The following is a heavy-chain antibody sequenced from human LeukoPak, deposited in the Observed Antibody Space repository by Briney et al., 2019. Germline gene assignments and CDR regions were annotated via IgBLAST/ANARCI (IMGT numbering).Heavy chain of an antibody. D-gene: IGHD2-2*01. J-gene: IGHJ4*02. Sequence: PGGSLRLSCTASGFTFGDYAMSWVRQAPGKGLEWVGFIRSKAYGGTTEYAASVKGRFTISRDDSKSIAYLQMNSLKTEDTAVYYCTRDELGELGYCSSTSCYHGTPYYFDYWGQGTLVTVSS. CDR1: GFTFGDYA. CDR2: IRSKAYGGTT. CDR3: TRDELGELGYCSSTSCYHGTPYYFDY. V-gene: IGHV3-49*04.